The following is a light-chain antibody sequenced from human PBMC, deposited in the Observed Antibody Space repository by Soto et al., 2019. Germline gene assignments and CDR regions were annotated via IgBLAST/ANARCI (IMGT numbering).Light chain of an antibody. CDR2: EVS. CDR3: SSYAGSILGV. Sequence: QSALTQPPSASGSPGQSVTISCTGTSSDVGGYKYVSWYQQHPGKAPKLMIYEVSKLPSGVPDRFSGSKSGNTASLTVSGLQAEDEADYYCSSYAGSILGVFGGGTKLTVL. CDR1: SSDVGGYKY. V-gene: IGLV2-8*01. J-gene: IGLJ3*02.